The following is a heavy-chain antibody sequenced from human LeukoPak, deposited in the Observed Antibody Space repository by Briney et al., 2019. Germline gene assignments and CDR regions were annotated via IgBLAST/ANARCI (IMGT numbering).Heavy chain of an antibody. Sequence: SETLSLTCAVYGGSFSGYYWSWIRQPPGKGLEWIGEINHSGSTNYNPSLKSRVTISVDTSKNQFSLKLSSVTAADTAVYYCASEGYLDYWGQGTLVTVSP. CDR1: GGSFSGYY. J-gene: IGHJ4*02. V-gene: IGHV4-34*01. CDR3: ASEGYLDY. CDR2: INHSGST.